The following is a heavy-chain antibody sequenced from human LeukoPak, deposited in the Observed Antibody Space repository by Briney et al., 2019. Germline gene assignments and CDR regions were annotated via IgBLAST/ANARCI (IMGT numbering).Heavy chain of an antibody. V-gene: IGHV1-18*04. CDR2: ISAYNGST. CDR1: VCTYTSYG. CDR3: ARDVDYGDYEDFDF. J-gene: IGHJ4*02. Sequence: SSVKDSCQASVCTYTSYGISWVGQAAGRAREWMGWISAYNGSTNYEAKLEGRVTTTSDTSTNKAYMQLRNLRCDDRAVYFCARDVDYGDYEDFDFWGEGTRVTVSS. D-gene: IGHD4-17*01.